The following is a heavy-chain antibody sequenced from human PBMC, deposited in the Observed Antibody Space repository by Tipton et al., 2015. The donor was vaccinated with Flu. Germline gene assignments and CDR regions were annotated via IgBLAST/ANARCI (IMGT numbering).Heavy chain of an antibody. CDR1: GYSISSGYY. J-gene: IGHJ4*02. V-gene: IGHV4-38-2*01. Sequence: LVQSSETLSLTCVVSGYSISSGYYWGWVRQPPGKGLEWIGTIYHSGSTYYNPSLKSRVTISVDTSKNQFSLKLSSVTAADTAVYYCARHTGDSVRGIIDYWGQGTLVTVSS. CDR2: IYHSGST. D-gene: IGHD3-10*02. CDR3: ARHTGDSVRGIIDY.